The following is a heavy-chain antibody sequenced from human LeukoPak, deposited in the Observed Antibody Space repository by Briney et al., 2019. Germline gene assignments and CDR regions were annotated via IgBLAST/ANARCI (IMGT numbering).Heavy chain of an antibody. V-gene: IGHV3-7*01. D-gene: IGHD3-22*01. CDR2: IKGDGSEK. CDR3: AREGYYDTSRYWHDC. Sequence: QAGGSLRLSCAASGFTFKSYWMSWLRQAPGKGLEWVANIKGDGSEKYYVDSVKGRFTISRDNAKSSMYLQMNSLRAEDTAVYYCAREGYYDTSRYWHDCWGQGTLVTVSS. J-gene: IGHJ4*02. CDR1: GFTFKSYW.